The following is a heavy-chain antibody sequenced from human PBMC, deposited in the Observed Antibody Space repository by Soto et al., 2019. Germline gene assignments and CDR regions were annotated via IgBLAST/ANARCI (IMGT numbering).Heavy chain of an antibody. D-gene: IGHD3-22*01. J-gene: IGHJ6*02. V-gene: IGHV3-49*03. CDR2: IRSKAYGGTT. Sequence: PGGSLRLSCTASGFTFGDYAMSWFRQAPGKGLEWVGFIRSKAYGGTTEYAASVKGRFTISRDDSKSIAYLQMNSLKTEDTAVYYCTRWVDSSGYRAIYYYYGMDVWGQGTTVTVSS. CDR1: GFTFGDYA. CDR3: TRWVDSSGYRAIYYYYGMDV.